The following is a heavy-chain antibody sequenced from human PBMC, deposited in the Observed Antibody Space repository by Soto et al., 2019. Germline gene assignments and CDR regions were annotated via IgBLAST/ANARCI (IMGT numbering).Heavy chain of an antibody. CDR1: GFTFDDYA. CDR2: ISWNSGSI. D-gene: IGHD5-18*01. J-gene: IGHJ3*02. Sequence: EVQLVESGGGLVQPGRSLRLSCAASGFTFDDYAMHWVRQAPGKGLEWVSGISWNSGSIGYADSVKGRFTISRDNAKNSLYLQMNSLRAEDTALYYCVKSLQLWLNAFDIWGQGTMVTVSS. V-gene: IGHV3-9*01. CDR3: VKSLQLWLNAFDI.